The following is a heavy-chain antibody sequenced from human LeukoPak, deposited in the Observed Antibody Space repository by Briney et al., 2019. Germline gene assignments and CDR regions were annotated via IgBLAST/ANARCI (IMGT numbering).Heavy chain of an antibody. CDR1: GGSVSSGSYY. D-gene: IGHD3-3*01. Sequence: SETLSLTCTVSGGSVSSGSYYWSWIRQPPGKGLEWIGYIYYSGSTNYSPSLKSRVTISVDTSKNQFSLKLSSVTAADTAVYYCARGEFLEWLSPIHYYYYYGMDVWGQGTTVTVSS. CDR3: ARGEFLEWLSPIHYYYYYGMDV. V-gene: IGHV4-61*01. J-gene: IGHJ6*02. CDR2: IYYSGST.